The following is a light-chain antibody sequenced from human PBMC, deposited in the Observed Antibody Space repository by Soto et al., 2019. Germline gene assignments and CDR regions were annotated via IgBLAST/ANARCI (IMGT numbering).Light chain of an antibody. CDR2: EVT. J-gene: IGLJ2*01. CDR1: NSDVANSDY. Sequence: QSALTQPASVSGSPGQSITLSCTGANSDVANSDYVSWYRQYPGLAPQVIISEVTNRPSVISDRFSGSKSANTAYLTISGLQAEDEADYYCCSHRISGAPVFGGGTKVTVL. CDR3: CSHRISGAPV. V-gene: IGLV2-14*01.